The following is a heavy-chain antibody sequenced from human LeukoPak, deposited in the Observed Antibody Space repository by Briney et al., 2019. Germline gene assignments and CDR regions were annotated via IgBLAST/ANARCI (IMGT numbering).Heavy chain of an antibody. CDR1: GFTFSSYW. CDR2: INSDGSST. J-gene: IGHJ5*02. CDR3: AREGYYDSSGPSWFDP. D-gene: IGHD3-22*01. Sequence: GGSLRLSCAASGFTFSSYWMHWVRQAPGKGLVWVSRINSDGSSTSYADSVKGRFTISRDNAKNALYLQMNSLRAEDTAVYYCAREGYYDSSGPSWFDPWGQGTLVTVSS. V-gene: IGHV3-74*01.